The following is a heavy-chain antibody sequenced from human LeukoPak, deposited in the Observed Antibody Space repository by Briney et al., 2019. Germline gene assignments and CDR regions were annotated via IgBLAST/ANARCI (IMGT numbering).Heavy chain of an antibody. CDR3: AKDGHVTYHYFHMDV. CDR2: INAGGGGT. V-gene: IGHV3-23*01. Sequence: GGSLRLSCAVSGFTFSSHAMSWVRQAPGKGLQWVSCINAGGGGTWYADSAKGRFTISRDNSKNTVYLQMNDLTAEDTAIYYCAKDGHVTYHYFHMDVWGKGTTVTISS. D-gene: IGHD2-21*01. J-gene: IGHJ6*03. CDR1: GFTFSSHA.